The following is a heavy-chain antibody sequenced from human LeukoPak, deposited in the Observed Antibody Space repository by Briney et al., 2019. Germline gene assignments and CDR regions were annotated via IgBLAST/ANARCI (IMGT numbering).Heavy chain of an antibody. Sequence: GESLKISCQTSGYIFTDYWIGWVRQMPGKGLEWMAIIYCDGSKTIYSPSFQTQVTISVDKSINTAYLQWSSLKASDSAMYYCARRLGGADVFDIWGQGTMVTVSS. J-gene: IGHJ3*02. V-gene: IGHV5-51*01. CDR3: ARRLGGADVFDI. CDR1: GYIFTDYW. D-gene: IGHD3-16*01. CDR2: IYCDGSKT.